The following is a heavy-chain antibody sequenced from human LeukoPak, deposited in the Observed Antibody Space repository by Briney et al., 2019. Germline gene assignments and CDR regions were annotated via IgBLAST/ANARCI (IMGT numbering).Heavy chain of an antibody. CDR2: FDPEDGET. Sequence: ASVKVSCKVSGYTLTELSMHWVRQAPGKGLEWMGGFDPEDGETIYAQKFQGRVTMTEDTSTGTAYMELSSLRSEDTAVYYCATDLGVYYDSSGLNNYWGQGTLVTVSS. J-gene: IGHJ4*02. D-gene: IGHD3-22*01. V-gene: IGHV1-24*01. CDR3: ATDLGVYYDSSGLNNY. CDR1: GYTLTELS.